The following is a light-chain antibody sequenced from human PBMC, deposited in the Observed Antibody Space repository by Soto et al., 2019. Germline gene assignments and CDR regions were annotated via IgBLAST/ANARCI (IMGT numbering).Light chain of an antibody. Sequence: QSVLTQSSSASASPGSSVKLTCTLSSGHSNYAIAWHQQQPGKAPRFFMKLEGSGSYNKGSGVPDRFSGSSSGADRYLTISNLQSEDEADYYCETWNSNTRVFGGGTKLTVL. CDR1: SGHSNYA. V-gene: IGLV4-60*03. CDR2: LEGSGSY. CDR3: ETWNSNTRV. J-gene: IGLJ3*02.